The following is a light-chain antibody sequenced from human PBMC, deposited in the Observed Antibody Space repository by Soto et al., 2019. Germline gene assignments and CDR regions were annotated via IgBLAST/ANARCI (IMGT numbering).Light chain of an antibody. J-gene: IGLJ3*02. Sequence: QAVVPQEPSLTVSPGGTVTLTCGSSTGADTSGHYPYWFQQKPGQAPRTLIYDTSNKYSWTPARFSGSLLGGKAALTLSGAQPEDEAEYYCLLSYSGARPWVFGGGTKLTVL. CDR2: DTS. CDR3: LLSYSGARPWV. CDR1: TGADTSGHY. V-gene: IGLV7-46*01.